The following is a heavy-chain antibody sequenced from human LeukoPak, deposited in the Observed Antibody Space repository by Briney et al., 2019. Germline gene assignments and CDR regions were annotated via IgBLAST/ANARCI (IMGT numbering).Heavy chain of an antibody. V-gene: IGHV3-30*04. CDR2: ISYDGSDK. CDR1: VFTFSSYS. D-gene: IGHD5-24*01. J-gene: IGHJ4*02. Sequence: QAGGSLRLSCAASVFTFSSYSMHWVRQAPCKGLEWVAVISYDGSDKYYADSVKGRFTISRDNSKNTLYLQMNSLRAEDTAVYYCARRDGYNYGGGFDYWGQGTLVTVSS. CDR3: ARRDGYNYGGGFDY.